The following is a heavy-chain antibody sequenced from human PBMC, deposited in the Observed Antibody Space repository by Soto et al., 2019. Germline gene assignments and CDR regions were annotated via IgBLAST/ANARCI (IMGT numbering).Heavy chain of an antibody. J-gene: IGHJ6*03. CDR1: GFTFSSYA. Sequence: GGSLRLSCAASGFTFSSYAMSWVRQAPGKGLEWVSAISGSGGSTYYADSVKGRFTISRDNSKNTLYLQMNSLRAEDTAVYYCANACYYDFWSGEYYYYYMDVWGKGTKVTVSS. V-gene: IGHV3-23*01. CDR2: ISGSGGST. CDR3: ANACYYDFWSGEYYYYYMDV. D-gene: IGHD3-3*01.